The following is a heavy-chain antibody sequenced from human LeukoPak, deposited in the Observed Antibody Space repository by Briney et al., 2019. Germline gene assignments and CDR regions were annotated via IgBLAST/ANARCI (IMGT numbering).Heavy chain of an antibody. CDR2: MSFSGST. CDR3: ARRNLQGGLDY. Sequence: PSETLSLTCTVSGDSISSYYWSWIRQPPGKGLEWIGYMSFSGSTNYNASLKSRVTMSVDILKNHFSLKLRSVTAGDTAVYYCARRNLQGGLDYWGQGALVTVSS. CDR1: GDSISSYY. D-gene: IGHD1-14*01. J-gene: IGHJ4*02. V-gene: IGHV4-59*01.